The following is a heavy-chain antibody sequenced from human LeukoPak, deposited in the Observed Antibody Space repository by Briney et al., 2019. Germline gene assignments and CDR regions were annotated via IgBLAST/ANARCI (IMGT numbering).Heavy chain of an antibody. J-gene: IGHJ5*02. CDR2: IYYSGST. Sequence: PSETLSLTCTVSGGSISSYYWSWIRQPPGKGLEWIGYIYYSGSTNYNPSLKSRVTISVDTSKNQFSLKLSSVTAADTAVYYCARGRPFDHWGQGTLVTVSS. CDR3: ARGRPFDH. CDR1: GGSISSYY. V-gene: IGHV4-59*01.